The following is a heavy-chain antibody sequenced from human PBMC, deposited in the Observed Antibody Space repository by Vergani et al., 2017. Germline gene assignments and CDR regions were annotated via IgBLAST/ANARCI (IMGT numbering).Heavy chain of an antibody. D-gene: IGHD2-8*01. J-gene: IGHJ6*02. Sequence: QVQLVQSGAEVKKPGASVKVSCKASGYTFTSYAMHWVRQAPGQRLEWMGWINAGNGNTKYSQKFQGRVTSTRDTSASTAYMELSSLRSEDTAVYYCARDGMLYEYYYYGMDVWGQGTTVTVSS. V-gene: IGHV1-3*01. CDR2: INAGNGNT. CDR3: ARDGMLYEYYYYGMDV. CDR1: GYTFTSYA.